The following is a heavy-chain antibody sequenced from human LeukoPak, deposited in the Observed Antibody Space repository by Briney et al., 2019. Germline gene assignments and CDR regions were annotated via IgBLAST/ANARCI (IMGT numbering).Heavy chain of an antibody. V-gene: IGHV4-34*01. Sequence: SETLSLTCAVYGGSFSGYYWSWIRQPPGKGLEWIGEINHSGSTNYNPSLKSRVTISVDTSRNQFSLKLSSVTAADTAVYYCARLAQGGSKTYYFDYWGQGTLVTVSS. CDR3: ARLAQGGSKTYYFDY. J-gene: IGHJ4*02. CDR1: GGSFSGYY. D-gene: IGHD5-12*01. CDR2: INHSGST.